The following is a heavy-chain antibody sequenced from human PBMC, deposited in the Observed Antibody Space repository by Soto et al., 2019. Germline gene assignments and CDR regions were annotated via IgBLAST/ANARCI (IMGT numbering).Heavy chain of an antibody. D-gene: IGHD3-10*01. V-gene: IGHV4-31*11. J-gene: IGHJ4*02. CDR3: ASAGGIWFGESVDS. CDR2: IYHTGST. Sequence: TMSLTCAVAGGSRGTVGHYWTWIRQPPGKGLEWIGSIYHTGSTYYSKSLRSRLTMSVDTSKSQFSLRLSSVTAADTAVYYCASAGGIWFGESVDSWGQGILVTVSS. CDR1: GGSRGTVGHY.